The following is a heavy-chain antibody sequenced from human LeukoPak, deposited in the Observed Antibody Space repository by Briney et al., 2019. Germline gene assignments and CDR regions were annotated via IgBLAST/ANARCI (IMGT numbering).Heavy chain of an antibody. CDR3: ARETLSTDYYGSGSYYNGWDY. CDR1: GGSFSSYA. D-gene: IGHD3-10*01. CDR2: IIPIFGTE. V-gene: IGHV1-69*13. J-gene: IGHJ4*02. Sequence: SVKVSCKASGGSFSSYAISWVRQATGQELEWMGGIIPIFGTENYEQKFQGRVTITADESTSTAYMELSSLRSEDTAVYYCARETLSTDYYGSGSYYNGWDYWGQGTLVTVSS.